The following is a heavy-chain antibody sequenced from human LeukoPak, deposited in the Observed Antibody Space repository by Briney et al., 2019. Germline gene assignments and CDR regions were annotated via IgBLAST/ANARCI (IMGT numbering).Heavy chain of an antibody. Sequence: PGGSLRLSCAASGFTFSSYAMSWVRQAPGEGLEWVSAISGSGGSTYYADSVKGRFTISRDNSRNTLYLQMNSLRAEDTAVYYCARYCSSSSCYTFHYYGMDVWGQGTTVTVSS. CDR3: ARYCSSSSCYTFHYYGMDV. V-gene: IGHV3-23*01. D-gene: IGHD2-2*02. CDR1: GFTFSSYA. CDR2: ISGSGGST. J-gene: IGHJ6*02.